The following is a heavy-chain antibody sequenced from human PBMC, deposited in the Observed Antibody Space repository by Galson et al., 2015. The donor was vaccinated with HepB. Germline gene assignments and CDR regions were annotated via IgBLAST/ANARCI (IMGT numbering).Heavy chain of an antibody. Sequence: VKVSCKASGGTFSSYAISWVRQAPGQGLEWMGGIIPIFGTANYAQKFQGRVTITADESTSTAYMELSSLRSEDTAVYYCARGPTLGLDYFDYWGQGTLVTVSS. CDR2: IIPIFGTA. V-gene: IGHV1-69*13. CDR1: GGTFSSYA. CDR3: ARGPTLGLDYFDY. D-gene: IGHD2-15*01. J-gene: IGHJ4*02.